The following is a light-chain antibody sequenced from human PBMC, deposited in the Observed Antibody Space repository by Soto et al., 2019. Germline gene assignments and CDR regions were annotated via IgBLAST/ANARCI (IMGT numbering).Light chain of an antibody. CDR2: ALS. Sequence: EIVLTQTPLSLPVTPGEPASISCRSSQSLLDTDDGSTYLDWYLQKPGQSPQLLIYALSSRASGVPARFSASGSGTEFTLRISRVETEDVGVYYCMQHTDFPITFGQGTRLEIK. V-gene: IGKV2-40*01. J-gene: IGKJ5*01. CDR3: MQHTDFPIT. CDR1: QSLLDTDDGSTY.